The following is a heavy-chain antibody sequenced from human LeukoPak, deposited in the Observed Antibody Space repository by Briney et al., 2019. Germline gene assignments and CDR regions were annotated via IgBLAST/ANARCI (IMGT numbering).Heavy chain of an antibody. CDR3: AKSRGEQLYFRDSDY. CDR1: GFTLSRYG. J-gene: IGHJ4*02. V-gene: IGHV3-30*02. D-gene: IGHD1-26*01. Sequence: PGGSLRLSCAASGFTLSRYGMHWVRQAPGKGLEWVAFIRYDGSNKYHVDSVKGRFSISRDNSKNTLYLQMNSLRADDTAVYYCAKSRGEQLYFRDSDYWGQGTLVTVSS. CDR2: IRYDGSNK.